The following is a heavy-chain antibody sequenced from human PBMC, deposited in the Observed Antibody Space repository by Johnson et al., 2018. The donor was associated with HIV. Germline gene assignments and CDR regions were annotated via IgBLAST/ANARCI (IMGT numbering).Heavy chain of an antibody. CDR3: AKDLFRCVLLPRAFDI. V-gene: IGHV3-9*01. Sequence: EVQLVESGGGLVQPGRSLRLSCVASGFTFDDYAMHWVRQAPGKGLEWVSGITWNSGSIGYADSVKGRFTISSDNAKNSLYLQMNSLRSEDKALYYCAKDLFRCVLLPRAFDIWGQGTMVTVSS. D-gene: IGHD2/OR15-2a*01. J-gene: IGHJ3*02. CDR1: GFTFDDYA. CDR2: ITWNSGSI.